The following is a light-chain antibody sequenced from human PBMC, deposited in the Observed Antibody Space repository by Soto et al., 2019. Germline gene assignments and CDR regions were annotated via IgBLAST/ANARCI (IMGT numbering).Light chain of an antibody. J-gene: IGKJ4*01. V-gene: IGKV3-11*01. Sequence: EIVLTQSPATLSLSPGERATLSCRASQSINSPLVWYQQKSGQAPRLLMYDTSIRATDIPARFSGSGSGTDFTLAISSLEPEDFAVYYCQQRSNWPLTFGGGTKVEIK. CDR3: QQRSNWPLT. CDR2: DTS. CDR1: QSINSP.